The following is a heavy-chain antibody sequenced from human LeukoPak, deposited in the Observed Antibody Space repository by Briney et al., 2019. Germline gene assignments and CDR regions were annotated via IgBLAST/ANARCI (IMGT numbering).Heavy chain of an antibody. CDR3: AREVYGDSSFDY. J-gene: IGHJ4*02. CDR2: INPNSGGT. Sequence: ASVKASCKASGYSFSDNYMHWVRQAPGQGLEWMGWINPNSGGTNYAQKFQGRVTMTGDASISTAYLELSRLRSDDTAVYYCAREVYGDSSFDYWGQGTLLTVSS. V-gene: IGHV1-2*02. D-gene: IGHD4-17*01. CDR1: GYSFSDNY.